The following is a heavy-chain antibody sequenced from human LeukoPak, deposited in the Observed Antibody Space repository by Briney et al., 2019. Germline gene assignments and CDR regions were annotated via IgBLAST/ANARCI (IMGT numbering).Heavy chain of an antibody. J-gene: IGHJ4*02. Sequence: GGSLRLSCAASGFTFSSYAMSWVRQAPGKGLEWVAFFRYDGNDKYYADSVKGRFTISRDNSKNTLYLQMNSLRAEDTAVYYCAKDHNWGSFDYWGQGTLVTVSS. V-gene: IGHV3-30*02. CDR2: FRYDGNDK. CDR1: GFTFSSYA. D-gene: IGHD7-27*01. CDR3: AKDHNWGSFDY.